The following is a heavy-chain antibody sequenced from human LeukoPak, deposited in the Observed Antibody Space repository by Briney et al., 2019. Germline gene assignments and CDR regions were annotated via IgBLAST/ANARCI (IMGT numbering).Heavy chain of an antibody. CDR3: ARDRGGSYSAIDY. Sequence: PGGSLRLSCAASGFTFSSYSMNWVRQAPGKRLEWVSFISSSSSTIYYADSVKGRFTISRDNAKNSLYLQMNSLRAEDTAVYYCARDRGGSYSAIDYWGQGTLVTVSS. V-gene: IGHV3-48*04. CDR2: ISSSSSTI. D-gene: IGHD1-26*01. J-gene: IGHJ4*02. CDR1: GFTFSSYS.